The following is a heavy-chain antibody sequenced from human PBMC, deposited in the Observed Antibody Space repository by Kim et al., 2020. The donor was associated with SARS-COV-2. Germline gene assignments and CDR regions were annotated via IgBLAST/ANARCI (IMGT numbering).Heavy chain of an antibody. CDR1: GGTFSSYA. V-gene: IGHV1-69*13. J-gene: IGHJ4*02. D-gene: IGHD6-13*01. CDR2: IIPIFGTA. CDR3: ARASGAIAAAGGEDFDY. Sequence: SVKVSCKASGGTFSSYAISWVRQAPGQGLEWMGGIIPIFGTANYAQKFQGRVTITADESTSTAYMELSSLRSEDTAVYYCARASGAIAAAGGEDFDYWGQGTLVTVSS.